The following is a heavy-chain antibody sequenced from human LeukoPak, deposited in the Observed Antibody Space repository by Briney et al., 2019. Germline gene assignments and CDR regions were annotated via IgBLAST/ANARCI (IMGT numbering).Heavy chain of an antibody. CDR2: IKRDGSTT. V-gene: IGHV3-74*03. CDR3: ARDKKSGESSEIDY. CDR1: GFPLINYR. D-gene: IGHD3-10*01. Sequence: HGGSLRRACAASGFPLINYRVHWVGKAQGKERVWFSRIKRDGSTTKYADSVKGRFTVSRDNAKNTLNLQMNSLRAEDTAVYYCARDKKSGESSEIDYWGQGTLVTVSS. J-gene: IGHJ4*02.